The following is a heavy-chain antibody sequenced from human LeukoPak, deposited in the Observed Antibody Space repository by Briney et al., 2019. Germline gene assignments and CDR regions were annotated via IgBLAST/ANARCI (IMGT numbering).Heavy chain of an antibody. Sequence: GGSLRLSCAVSGFTFSDYYMSWIRQAPGKGLEWVSYISSSGSTIYYADSVKGRFTISRDNAKNSLYLQMNSLRAEDTAVYYCARDRRPSFSSNDAFDIWGQGTMVTVSS. CDR3: ARDRRPSFSSNDAFDI. V-gene: IGHV3-11*04. CDR2: ISSSGSTI. CDR1: GFTFSDYY. D-gene: IGHD6-6*01. J-gene: IGHJ3*02.